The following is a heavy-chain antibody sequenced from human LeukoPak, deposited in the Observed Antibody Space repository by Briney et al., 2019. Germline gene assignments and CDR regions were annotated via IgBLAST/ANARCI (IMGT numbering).Heavy chain of an antibody. CDR3: AKYTSSGSRPFDY. CDR2: IGSGSTT. V-gene: IGHV3-23*01. CDR1: GFTFSSYA. J-gene: IGHJ4*02. D-gene: IGHD1-26*01. Sequence: GGSLRLSCAASGFTFSSYAMSWVRQAPGKGLEWVSSIGSGSTTYYADSVKGRCTISRDNSKNTLYLQMSSVRAEDTAVYYCAKYTSSGSRPFDYWGQGTLVTVSS.